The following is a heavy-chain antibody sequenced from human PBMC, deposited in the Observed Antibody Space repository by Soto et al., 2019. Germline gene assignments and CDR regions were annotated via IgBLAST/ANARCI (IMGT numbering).Heavy chain of an antibody. CDR3: AKEGGLSGSYYISSSYYFDY. V-gene: IGHV3-30*18. CDR2: ISYDGSNT. Sequence: QVQLVESGGGVVQPGRSLRLSCAASGFTFSSYGMHWVRQAPGKGLEWMAIISYDGSNTYYADSVKGRFTISRDNSKNTLYLQMNSLRAEDTSVYYCAKEGGLSGSYYISSSYYFDYWGLGTLVTVSS. CDR1: GFTFSSYG. J-gene: IGHJ4*02. D-gene: IGHD1-26*01.